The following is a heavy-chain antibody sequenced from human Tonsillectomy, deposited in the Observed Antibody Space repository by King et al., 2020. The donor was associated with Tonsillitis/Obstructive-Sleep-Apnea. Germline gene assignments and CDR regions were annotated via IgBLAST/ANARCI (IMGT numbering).Heavy chain of an antibody. CDR2: IYYSGGT. D-gene: IGHD2-21*01. J-gene: IGHJ3*02. CDR1: GGSISSYY. CDR3: AREGAVMNAFDM. V-gene: IGHV4-59*01. Sequence: QLQESGPGLVKPSETLSLTCTVSGGSISSYYWSWIRQPPGKGLECIGYIYYSGGTNYNPSLKSRVTISVDTSKNQFSLKLTSATAADTAVYYCAREGAVMNAFDMWGQGTMVTVSS.